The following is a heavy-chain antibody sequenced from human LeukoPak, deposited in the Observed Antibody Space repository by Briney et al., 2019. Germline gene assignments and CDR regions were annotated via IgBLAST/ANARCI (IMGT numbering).Heavy chain of an antibody. CDR3: AKGGGDDYGDYDGPAPFDY. D-gene: IGHD4-17*01. CDR1: GFTFSSYG. J-gene: IGHJ4*02. CDR2: ISYDGSNK. Sequence: GRSLRLSCAASGFTFSSYGMHWVRQAPGKGLEWVAVISYDGSNKYYADSVKGRFTISRDNSKNTLYLQMNSLRAEDTAVYYCAKGGGDDYGDYDGPAPFDYWGQGTLVTVSS. V-gene: IGHV3-30*18.